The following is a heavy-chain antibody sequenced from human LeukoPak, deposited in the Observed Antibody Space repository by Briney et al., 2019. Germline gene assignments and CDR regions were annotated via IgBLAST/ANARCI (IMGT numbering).Heavy chain of an antibody. CDR2: MNQDGSDT. CDR1: GFPQSMNW. V-gene: IGHV3-74*01. J-gene: IGHJ4*02. Sequence: GGPWRLPCEVSGFPQSMNWLHGARQAPGKGLEWVSRMNQDGSDTSYADSVKGRFTISRDNAKNTVYLQMNSLRAEDSAVYYCATVFGYWGQGTLVTVSS. CDR3: ATVFGY.